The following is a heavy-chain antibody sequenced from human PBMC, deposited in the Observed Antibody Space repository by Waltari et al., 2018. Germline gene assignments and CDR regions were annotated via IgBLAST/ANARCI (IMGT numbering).Heavy chain of an antibody. CDR3: ARDGVGYADY. J-gene: IGHJ4*02. V-gene: IGHV1-46*01. Sequence: QVQLVQSGAEVKKPGASVKVSCKASGYTFTSYYMQWVRQATGQGLEWMGIMNPSGGSTSYEQKFQGRVTMTSDTSTSTVYMELSSLRSEDTAVYYCARDGVGYADYWGQGTLVTVSS. CDR1: GYTFTSYY. D-gene: IGHD3-3*01. CDR2: MNPSGGST.